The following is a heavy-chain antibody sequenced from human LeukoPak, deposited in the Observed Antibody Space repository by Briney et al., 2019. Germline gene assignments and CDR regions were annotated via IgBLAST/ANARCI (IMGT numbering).Heavy chain of an antibody. CDR3: ARNAGNSDVDY. CDR2: IYHSGST. V-gene: IGHV4-4*02. J-gene: IGHJ4*02. Sequence: SGTLSLTCAVSGXSITSSNWWTWVRQPPGKGLEWIGEIYHSGSTNYNPSLKSRVTISVDKSNNQFSLKLNSVTAADTAVYYCARNAGNSDVDYWGQGTLVTVSS. D-gene: IGHD4-23*01. CDR1: GXSITSSNW.